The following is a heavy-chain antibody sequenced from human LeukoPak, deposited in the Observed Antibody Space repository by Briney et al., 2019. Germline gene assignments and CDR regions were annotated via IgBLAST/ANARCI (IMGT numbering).Heavy chain of an antibody. CDR2: INPNSGGT. CDR3: ARDFGFDSSGYYPSYYYYGMDV. J-gene: IGHJ6*02. V-gene: IGHV1-2*04. CDR1: GYTFTGYY. Sequence: ASVKVSCKASGYTFTGYYMYWVRQAPGQGFEWMGWINPNSGGTNYAQKFQGWVTMTRDTSISTAYMELSRLRSDDTAVYYCARDFGFDSSGYYPSYYYYGMDVWGQGTTVTVSS. D-gene: IGHD3-22*01.